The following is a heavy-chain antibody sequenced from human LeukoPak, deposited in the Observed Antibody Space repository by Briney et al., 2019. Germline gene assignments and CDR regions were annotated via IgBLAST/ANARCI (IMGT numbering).Heavy chain of an antibody. CDR1: GYTFTSYS. J-gene: IGHJ6*02. D-gene: IGHD2-2*02. V-gene: IGHV1-18*01. CDR2: ISAYNGNT. CDR3: ARGVPAAIPYYYYGMDV. Sequence: ASVKVSCKASGYTFTSYSISWVRQAPGQGLEWMGWISAYNGNTNYAQKLQGRVTMTTGTSTSTAYMELRSLGSDDTAVYYCARGVPAAIPYYYYGMDVWGQGTTVTVSS.